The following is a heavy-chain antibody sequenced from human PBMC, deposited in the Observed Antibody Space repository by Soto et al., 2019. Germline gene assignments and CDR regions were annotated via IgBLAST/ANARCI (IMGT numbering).Heavy chain of an antibody. CDR1: GFTFSSYG. V-gene: IGHV3-30*18. Sequence: GGSLRLSCAASGFTFSSYGMHWVRQAPGKGLEWVAVISYDGSNKYYADSVKGRFTISRDNSKNTLYLQMNSLRAEDTAVYYCAKGKRYCSGGSCYSIGYYYYMDVWGKGTTVTVSS. D-gene: IGHD2-15*01. J-gene: IGHJ6*03. CDR2: ISYDGSNK. CDR3: AKGKRYCSGGSCYSIGYYYYMDV.